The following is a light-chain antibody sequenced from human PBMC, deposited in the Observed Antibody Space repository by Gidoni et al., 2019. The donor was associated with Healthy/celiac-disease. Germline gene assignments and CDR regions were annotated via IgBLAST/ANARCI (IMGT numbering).Light chain of an antibody. CDR2: DAS. CDR3: QQRSNWPPALT. CDR1: QSVSSY. V-gene: IGKV3-11*01. Sequence: PGERATLSCRASQSVSSYLAWYQQKPGQAPRLLIYDASNRATGIPARFSGSGSGTDFTLTISSLEPEDFAVYYCQQRSNWPPALTFGGXTKVEIK. J-gene: IGKJ4*01.